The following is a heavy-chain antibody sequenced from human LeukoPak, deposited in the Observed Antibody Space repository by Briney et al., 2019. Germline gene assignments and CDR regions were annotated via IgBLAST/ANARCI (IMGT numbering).Heavy chain of an antibody. D-gene: IGHD3-10*01. V-gene: IGHV1-69*05. CDR2: IIPIFGTA. CDR3: ARAGSGSYYNVDYFDY. Sequence: GASVKVSCKASGGTFSSYAISWVRQAPGQGLEWMGGIIPIFGTANYAQRFQGRVTITTDESTSTAYMELSSLRSEDTAVYYCARAGSGSYYNVDYFDYWGQGTLVTVSS. CDR1: GGTFSSYA. J-gene: IGHJ4*02.